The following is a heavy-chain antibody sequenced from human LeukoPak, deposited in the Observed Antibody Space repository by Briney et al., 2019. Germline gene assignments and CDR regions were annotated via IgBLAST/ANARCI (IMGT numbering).Heavy chain of an antibody. CDR2: ISGSGGSA. CDR3: AKENYDSSGSA. J-gene: IGHJ5*02. D-gene: IGHD3-22*01. V-gene: IGHV3-23*01. CDR1: GFTFSSYA. Sequence: GGSLRLSCAASGFTFSSYAMSWVRQAPGKGLEWVSAISGSGGSAYYADSVKGRFAISRDNSKNTLYLQMNSLRAEDTAVYYCAKENYDSSGSAWGQGTLVTVSS.